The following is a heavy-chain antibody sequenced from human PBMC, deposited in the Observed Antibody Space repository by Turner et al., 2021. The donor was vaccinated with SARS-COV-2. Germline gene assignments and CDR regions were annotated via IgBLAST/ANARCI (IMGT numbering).Heavy chain of an antibody. CDR3: ARRLVVQGTDDYSYYYGMDV. D-gene: IGHD3-22*01. J-gene: IGHJ6*02. CDR1: GGSISRSSYY. Sequence: QLQLQESGPGLVKPSETLSLTCTVPGGSISRSSYYWGWIRQPPGKGREWIGNIYYSGSTYYNPSLKSRVTISVDTSKNQFSLKLSSVTATDTAVYYCARRLVVQGTDDYSYYYGMDVWGQGTTVTVSS. V-gene: IGHV4-39*01. CDR2: IYYSGST.